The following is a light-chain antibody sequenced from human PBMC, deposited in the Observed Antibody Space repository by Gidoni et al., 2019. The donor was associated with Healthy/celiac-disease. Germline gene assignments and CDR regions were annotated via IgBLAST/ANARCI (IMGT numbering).Light chain of an antibody. J-gene: IGKJ5*01. CDR3: QQSYSTRIT. Sequence: DIEMTQSPSSLSASVGDRVTITCRASQSISSYLNWYQQKPGKAPTLLIYAASSLQSGVPSRFSGSGSGTDFTLTISSLQPEDFATYYCQQSYSTRITFGQGTRLEIK. CDR2: AAS. CDR1: QSISSY. V-gene: IGKV1-39*01.